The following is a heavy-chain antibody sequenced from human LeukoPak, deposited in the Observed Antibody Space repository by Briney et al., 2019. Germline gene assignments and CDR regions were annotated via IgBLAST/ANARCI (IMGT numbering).Heavy chain of an antibody. CDR2: IYYSGST. CDR1: GGSISSSRYC. D-gene: IGHD5-18*01. Sequence: PSETLSLTCTVSGGSISSSRYCWGWIRQPPGKGLEWIGSIYYSGSTYYNPSLKSRVTISVDASKDQFSLKLTSVTAADTAVYYCARHGSTVLVRDYFDYWGQGNLVTVSS. J-gene: IGHJ4*02. CDR3: ARHGSTVLVRDYFDY. V-gene: IGHV4-39*01.